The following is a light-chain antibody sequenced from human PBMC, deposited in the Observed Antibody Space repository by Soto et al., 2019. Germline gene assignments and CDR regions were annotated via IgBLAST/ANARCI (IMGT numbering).Light chain of an antibody. CDR2: WAS. J-gene: IGKJ1*01. Sequence: DIVMTQSPDSLAVSLGERATINSKSSQSVLYSSNNKNYLAWYQQKPGQPPKLLIYWASTRESGVPDRFSGSGSGTDFTLTISSLQAVDVAVYYCQQYYSTPRTFGQGTKVEIK. CDR1: QSVLYSSNNKNY. V-gene: IGKV4-1*01. CDR3: QQYYSTPRT.